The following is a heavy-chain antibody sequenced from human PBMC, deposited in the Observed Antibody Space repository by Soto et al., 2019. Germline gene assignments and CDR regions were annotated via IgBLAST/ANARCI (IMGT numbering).Heavy chain of an antibody. CDR2: ISSINGGST. D-gene: IGHD2-2*02. CDR1: GFTFSSFA. V-gene: IGHV3-64D*06. Sequence: PGGSLRLSCSASGFTFSSFALHWVRQAPGKGLEYLSAISSINGGSTYYADSVNGRFTISRDNSKNTLYLQMNSLRAEDTAVYYCVKALSARYNSAKAFDIGGKGTMVTVS. CDR3: VKALSARYNSAKAFDI. J-gene: IGHJ3*02.